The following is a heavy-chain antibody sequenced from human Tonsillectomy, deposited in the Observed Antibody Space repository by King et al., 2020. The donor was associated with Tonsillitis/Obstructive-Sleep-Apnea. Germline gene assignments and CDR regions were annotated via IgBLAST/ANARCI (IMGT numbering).Heavy chain of an antibody. V-gene: IGHV3-23*04. CDR1: GFTFYNYA. J-gene: IGHJ4*02. D-gene: IGHD6-19*01. CDR2: ISGSGGNT. CDR3: ASAVAGTWAPFDY. Sequence: VQLVESGGGLVQPGGSLRLSCAASGFTFYNYAMSWVRQAPGKGPEWVSAISGSGGNTYYADSVKGRFTISRDNSKNTLYLQMSSLRAEDTAVYYCASAVAGTWAPFDYWGQGTLVTVSS.